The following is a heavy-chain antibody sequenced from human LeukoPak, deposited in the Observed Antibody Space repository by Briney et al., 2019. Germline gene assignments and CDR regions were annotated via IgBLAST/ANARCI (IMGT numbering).Heavy chain of an antibody. V-gene: IGHV3-48*04. CDR1: GFTFSSYS. Sequence: PGGSLRLSCAASGFTFSSYSMNWVRQAPGKGLEWVSYISSSGSTIYYADSVKGRFTISRDNAKNSLYLQMNSLRAEDTAVYYCARLGGKWELLPYFDYWGQGTLVTVSS. D-gene: IGHD1-26*01. J-gene: IGHJ4*02. CDR2: ISSSGSTI. CDR3: ARLGGKWELLPYFDY.